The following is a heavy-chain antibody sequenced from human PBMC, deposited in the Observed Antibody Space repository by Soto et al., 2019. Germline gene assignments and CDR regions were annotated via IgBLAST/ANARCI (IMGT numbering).Heavy chain of an antibody. CDR3: ARHGDYGGNSITNYYYGIDV. Sequence: SETLSLTCTVSGGSIGSSYLYWGWIRQPPGKGLEWIGSIYYSGSTYYNPSLKSRVSISVDTSKIQFYLKLSSVTAADTAVYYCARHGDYGGNSITNYYYGIDVWGQGTTVTVSS. D-gene: IGHD4-17*01. CDR1: GGSIGSSYLY. CDR2: IYYSGST. J-gene: IGHJ6*02. V-gene: IGHV4-39*01.